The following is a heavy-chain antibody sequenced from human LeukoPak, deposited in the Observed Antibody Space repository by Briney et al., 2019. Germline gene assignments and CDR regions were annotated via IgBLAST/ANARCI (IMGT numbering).Heavy chain of an antibody. CDR2: INHSGST. V-gene: IGHV4-34*01. J-gene: IGHJ4*02. CDR1: GGSFSGYY. D-gene: IGHD3-10*01. CDR3: ARLGKGNPYYYGSGTRREFDY. Sequence: NASETLSLTCAVYGGSFSGYYWSWIRQPPGKGLEWIGEINHSGSTNYNSSLKSRVTISVDTSKNQLSLKLSSVTAADTAVYYCARLGKGNPYYYGSGTRREFDYWGQGTLVTVSS.